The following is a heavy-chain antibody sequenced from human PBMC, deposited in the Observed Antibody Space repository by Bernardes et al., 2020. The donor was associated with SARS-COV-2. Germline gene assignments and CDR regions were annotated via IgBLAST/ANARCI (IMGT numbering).Heavy chain of an antibody. Sequence: GGSLRLPCAAPGFTLPRYSLTWVRQAPGKGPEWVPGISGSGSSTYYADPVKGRFTISRDNSKNTLYLQMNSLRVEDTAVYFCAKNSYDNSGYTDYWGQGTLVTVSS. CDR3: AKNSYDNSGYTDY. J-gene: IGHJ4*02. V-gene: IGHV3-23*01. D-gene: IGHD3-22*01. CDR2: ISGSGSST. CDR1: GFTLPRYS.